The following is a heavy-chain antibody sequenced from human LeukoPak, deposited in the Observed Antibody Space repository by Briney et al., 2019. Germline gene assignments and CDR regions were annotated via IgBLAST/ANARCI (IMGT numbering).Heavy chain of an antibody. Sequence: SETLSLTCAVYGGSFSGYYRSWIRQPPGKGLEWIGEINHSGSTNYNPSLKSRVTISVDTSKNQFSLKLSSVTAADTAVYYCARGRESFYYYYGMDVWGQGTTVTVSS. V-gene: IGHV4-34*01. CDR1: GGSFSGYY. CDR3: ARGRESFYYYYGMDV. J-gene: IGHJ6*02. CDR2: INHSGST. D-gene: IGHD3-3*01.